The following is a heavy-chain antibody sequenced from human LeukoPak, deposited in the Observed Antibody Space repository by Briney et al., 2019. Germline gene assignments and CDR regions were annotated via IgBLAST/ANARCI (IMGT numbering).Heavy chain of an antibody. V-gene: IGHV3-48*03. CDR1: GFTFSSYE. D-gene: IGHD3-10*01. CDR2: ISSSGSTI. J-gene: IGHJ4*02. Sequence: GGSLRLSCAASGFTFSSYEMNWVRQAPGKGLEWVSYISSSGSTIYYADSVKGRFTISRDNAKNSLYLQMNSLRAEDTAVYYCARETGEVRGVIFFDYWGQGTLVTVSS. CDR3: ARETGEVRGVIFFDY.